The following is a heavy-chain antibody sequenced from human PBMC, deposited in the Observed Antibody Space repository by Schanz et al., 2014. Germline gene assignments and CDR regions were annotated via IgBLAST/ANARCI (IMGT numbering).Heavy chain of an antibody. J-gene: IGHJ4*02. Sequence: EVHLLESGGGLVPPGGSLRLSCAASGFNFSDYAMCWVRQAPGKGLEWVSAISGSGGSTYYADSVKGRFTISRDNSKNTLFLQMNSLRVEDSAIYYCAKDISDTSGKDDYWGQGTLVTVSS. V-gene: IGHV3-23*01. CDR3: AKDISDTSGKDDY. CDR1: GFNFSDYA. D-gene: IGHD3-22*01. CDR2: ISGSGGST.